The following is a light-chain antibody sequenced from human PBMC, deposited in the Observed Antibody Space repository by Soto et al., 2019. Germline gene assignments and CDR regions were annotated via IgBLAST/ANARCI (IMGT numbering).Light chain of an antibody. Sequence: DIQVTQSPSTLSASVGDTFTVTCRASQSVSGWLAWYQQKPGEAPKLLIYDASALPRGVPSRFSGSGSGTKFTLTIASLQPDDFAPYYCQQYETFSGTFGAGTKVDIK. CDR3: QQYETFSGT. CDR2: DAS. V-gene: IGKV1-5*01. CDR1: QSVSGW. J-gene: IGKJ4*02.